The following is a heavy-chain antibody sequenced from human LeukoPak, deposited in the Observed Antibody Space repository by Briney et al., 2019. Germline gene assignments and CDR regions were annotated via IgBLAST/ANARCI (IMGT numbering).Heavy chain of an antibody. CDR3: ARTTGDGSADY. CDR2: IYYSGSGST. Sequence: SETLSLTCTVYGGSFSGHYWSWIRQPPGKGLEWIGNIYYSGSGSTNYNPSLKSRVTLSVDTSNNQFSLRLSSVTAADTAVYYCARTTGDGSADYWGQGTLVTVSS. V-gene: IGHV4-59*11. D-gene: IGHD5-24*01. CDR1: GGSFSGHY. J-gene: IGHJ4*02.